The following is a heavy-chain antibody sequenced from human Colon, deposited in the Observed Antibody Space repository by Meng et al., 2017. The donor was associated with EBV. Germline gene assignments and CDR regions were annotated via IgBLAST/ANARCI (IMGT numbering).Heavy chain of an antibody. CDR3: ARHVYGDSYGF. Sequence: LRLQESGPGLVKPSETLSLPCTVSGGSISISSNYWGWIRQPPGKGLEWIGSVRYSGTAYYNPSLTSRVTISVDTSKNQFSLNLSSLTAADTAVYYCARHVYGDSYGFWGQGTLVTVSS. J-gene: IGHJ4*02. V-gene: IGHV4-39*01. CDR2: VRYSGTA. D-gene: IGHD4-17*01. CDR1: GGSISISSNY.